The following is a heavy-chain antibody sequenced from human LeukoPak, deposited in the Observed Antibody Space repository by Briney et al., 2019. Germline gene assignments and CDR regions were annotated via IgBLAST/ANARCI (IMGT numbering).Heavy chain of an antibody. D-gene: IGHD3-16*01. CDR1: GYTFTSYY. CDR3: ASVGFRSGGWFDP. J-gene: IGHJ5*02. CDR2: INPSGGST. Sequence: ASVKVSCKASGYTFTSYYIHWVRQAPGQGLEWMGIINPSGGSTSYAQKFQGRVTMTRDTSTSTVYMELSSLRSEDTAVYYCASVGFRSGGWFDPWGQGTLVTVSS. V-gene: IGHV1-46*01.